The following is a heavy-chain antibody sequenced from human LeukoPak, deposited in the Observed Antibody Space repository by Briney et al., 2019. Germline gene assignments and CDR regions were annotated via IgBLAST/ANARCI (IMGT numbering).Heavy chain of an antibody. Sequence: SVKVSCKASGGTFSSYAISWVRQAPGRGLEWMGGIIPIFGTANYAQKFQGRVTITADESTSTAYMELSSLRSEDTAVYYCAREAGYSYGYGGNWFDPWGQGTLVTVSS. CDR2: IIPIFGTA. CDR1: GGTFSSYA. V-gene: IGHV1-69*13. CDR3: AREAGYSYGYGGNWFDP. D-gene: IGHD5-18*01. J-gene: IGHJ5*02.